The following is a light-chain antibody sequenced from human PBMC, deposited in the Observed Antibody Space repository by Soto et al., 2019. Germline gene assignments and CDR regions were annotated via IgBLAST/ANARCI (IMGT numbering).Light chain of an antibody. J-gene: IGLJ1*01. V-gene: IGLV1-40*01. CDR1: SSNIGAGYD. CDR3: QSHDSSLSGFV. Sequence: QSVLTQPPSVSGAPGQRVTISCTGSSSNIGAGYDVHWYQQLPGTAPKLLIYGNINRPSGVPDRFSGSKSGTSASLAITGLQAEDEADYYCQSHDSSLSGFVFGTGTKPTVL. CDR2: GNI.